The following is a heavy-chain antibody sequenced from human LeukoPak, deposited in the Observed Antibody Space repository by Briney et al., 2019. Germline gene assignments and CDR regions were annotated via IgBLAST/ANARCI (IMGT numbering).Heavy chain of an antibody. J-gene: IGHJ4*02. CDR3: AKVDYGDLYYFDY. D-gene: IGHD4-17*01. CDR2: ISGSGGST. V-gene: IGHV3-23*01. CDR1: GFTFSSYA. Sequence: GGSLRLSCAASGFTFSSYAMSWVRQAPGKGLEWVSAISGSGGSTYYADSAKGRFTISRDNSKNTLYLQMNSLRAEDTAVYYCAKVDYGDLYYFDYWGQGTLVTVSS.